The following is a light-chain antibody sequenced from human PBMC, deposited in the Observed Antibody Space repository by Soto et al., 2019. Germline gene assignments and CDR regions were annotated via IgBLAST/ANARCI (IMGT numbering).Light chain of an antibody. J-gene: IGKJ5*01. V-gene: IGKV3-20*01. Sequence: EVVLTQSPGTLSLSPGERATLSCRASQGVTSNYLAWYQQKPGQAPRLLLFGASIRDTGIPDRFSGSGSGTDFTLTISRLEPEDFAVYYCQESMAGFGQGTRLEIK. CDR2: GAS. CDR3: QESMAG. CDR1: QGVTSNY.